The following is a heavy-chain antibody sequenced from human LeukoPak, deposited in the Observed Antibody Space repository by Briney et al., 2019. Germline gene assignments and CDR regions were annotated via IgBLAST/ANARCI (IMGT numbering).Heavy chain of an antibody. J-gene: IGHJ6*03. Sequence: GGSLRLSCAASGFTFSSYSMNWVRQAPGEGLERVSSISSSSSYIYYADSVKGRFTISRDNAKNSLYLQMNSLRAEDTAVYYCARDPRFLEWLFSMDVWGKGTTVTVSS. CDR1: GFTFSSYS. V-gene: IGHV3-21*01. D-gene: IGHD3-3*01. CDR3: ARDPRFLEWLFSMDV. CDR2: ISSSSSYI.